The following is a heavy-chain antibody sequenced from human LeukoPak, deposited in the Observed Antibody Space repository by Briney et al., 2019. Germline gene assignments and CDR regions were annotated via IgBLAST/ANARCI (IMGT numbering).Heavy chain of an antibody. Sequence: SETLSLTCSVSSGSISSTSYYWGWIRRPPGKGLEWIASIYYSGTTHYNPSLKSRVTMSVDTSKNQFSLKLSAVTAADTAVYYCARQFPGSGYVDDLWGQGTLVTVSS. D-gene: IGHD5-12*01. CDR2: IYYSGTT. J-gene: IGHJ5*02. V-gene: IGHV4-39*01. CDR1: SGSISSTSYY. CDR3: ARQFPGSGYVDDL.